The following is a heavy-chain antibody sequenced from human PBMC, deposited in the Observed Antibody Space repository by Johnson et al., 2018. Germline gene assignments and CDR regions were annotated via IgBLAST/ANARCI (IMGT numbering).Heavy chain of an antibody. CDR3: AREDWNYGRGTLDM. J-gene: IGHJ3*01. D-gene: IGHD1-7*01. CDR1: GFIFSTYG. Sequence: QVQLVESGGGVVQXGRSLRLXCAASGFIFSTYGMNWVRQAPDKGLEWVALIWTDGSKQYYADSVKGRFPISRDNSKSTFYLQMESLGVEDTAVYYCAREDWNYGRGTLDMWGQGTMVAVSS. CDR2: IWTDGSKQ. V-gene: IGHV3-33*01.